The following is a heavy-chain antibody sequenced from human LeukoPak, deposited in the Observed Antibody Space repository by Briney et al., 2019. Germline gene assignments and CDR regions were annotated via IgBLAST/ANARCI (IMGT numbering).Heavy chain of an antibody. CDR3: ARGLSVGVAYGDY. D-gene: IGHD3-3*01. J-gene: IGHJ4*02. V-gene: IGHV3-53*01. CDR2: IYGGGTT. Sequence: GGSLRLSCAASGVTVSRNYMTWVRQAPGKGLKWVSIIYGGGTTDYADSVKGRFTISRDNAKNTVYLQMNSLRAEDTALYFCARGLSVGVAYGDYXXXGTLVTVSS. CDR1: GVTVSRNY.